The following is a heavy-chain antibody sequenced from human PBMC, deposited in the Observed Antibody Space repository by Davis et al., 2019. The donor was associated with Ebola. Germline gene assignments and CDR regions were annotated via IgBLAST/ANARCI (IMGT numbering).Heavy chain of an antibody. Sequence: GESLKISCAASGFTFSSYAMHWVRQAPGKGLGWVAVISYDGSNKYYADSVKGRFTISRDNSKNTLYLQMNSLRAEGTAVYYCAKDEQLVPRGMDGWGQGTTVTVSS. D-gene: IGHD6-6*01. J-gene: IGHJ6*02. CDR3: AKDEQLVPRGMDG. CDR1: GFTFSSYA. V-gene: IGHV3-30-3*01. CDR2: ISYDGSNK.